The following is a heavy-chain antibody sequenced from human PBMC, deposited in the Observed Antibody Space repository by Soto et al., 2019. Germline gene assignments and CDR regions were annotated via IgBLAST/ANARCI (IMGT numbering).Heavy chain of an antibody. D-gene: IGHD6-13*01. CDR1: GFTFRSFG. CDR3: AKGVGQQLVLNYGMDV. CDR2: VSYDGNHK. V-gene: IGHV3-30*18. J-gene: IGHJ6*02. Sequence: QVQLVESGGGVIQPGTSLSLSCGSSGFTFRSFGMYWVRQAPGKGLECVAVVSYDGNHKYYADSVKGRFTVSRDNAKNMLYLQMNSLRGEDTAVYYCAKGVGQQLVLNYGMDVWGQGATVTVSS.